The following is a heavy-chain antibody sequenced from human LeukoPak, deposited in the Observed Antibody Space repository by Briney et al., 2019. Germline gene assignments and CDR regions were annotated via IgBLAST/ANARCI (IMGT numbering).Heavy chain of an antibody. CDR3: ARGCVAVAGDY. J-gene: IGHJ4*02. Sequence: SETLSLTCTVSGGSISSHYWSWIRQPPGKGLEWIGEINHSGSTNYNPSLKSRVTISVDTSKNQFSLKLSSVTAADTAVYYCARGCVAVAGDYWGQGTLVTVSS. D-gene: IGHD6-19*01. V-gene: IGHV4-34*01. CDR1: GGSISSHY. CDR2: INHSGST.